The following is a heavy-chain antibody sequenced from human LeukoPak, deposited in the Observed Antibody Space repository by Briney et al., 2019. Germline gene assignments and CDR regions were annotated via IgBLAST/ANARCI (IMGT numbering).Heavy chain of an antibody. V-gene: IGHV3-48*01. CDR3: AKDTTFLTSGSYGY. CDR1: GFTFSSYS. Sequence: GGSLRLSCAASGFTFSSYSMNWVRQAPGKGLEWVSYISSSSSTTYYADSVKGRFTISRDNSKNTLYLQMNSLRAEDTAVYYCAKDTTFLTSGSYGYWGQGTLVTVSS. J-gene: IGHJ4*02. D-gene: IGHD1-26*01. CDR2: ISSSSSTT.